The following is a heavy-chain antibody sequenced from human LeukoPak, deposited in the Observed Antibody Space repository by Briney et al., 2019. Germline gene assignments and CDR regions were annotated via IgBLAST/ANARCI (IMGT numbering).Heavy chain of an antibody. CDR2: INHSGST. V-gene: IGHV4-34*01. Sequence: SETLSLTCAVYGGSFSGYYWSWIRQPPGKGLEWIGEINHSGSTNDNPALKRGGTISVHTSKNQFSLKLSSVTAADTAVYYCAALYSSSWYLRDYWGQGTLVTVSS. D-gene: IGHD6-13*01. CDR3: AALYSSSWYLRDY. CDR1: GGSFSGYY. J-gene: IGHJ4*02.